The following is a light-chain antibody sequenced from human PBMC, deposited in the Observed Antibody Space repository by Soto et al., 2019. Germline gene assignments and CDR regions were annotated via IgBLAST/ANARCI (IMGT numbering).Light chain of an antibody. CDR3: QQRTFWPGT. Sequence: EIVLTQSPATLSLSPGERATLSCRASQSVGRFLAWYRQTPGQAPRLLVFDASTRAPGIPARFSGSGSATEFTLTISSLEPEDFAAYYCQQRTFWPGTFGQGNRVEI. CDR1: QSVGRF. V-gene: IGKV3-11*01. J-gene: IGKJ1*01. CDR2: DAS.